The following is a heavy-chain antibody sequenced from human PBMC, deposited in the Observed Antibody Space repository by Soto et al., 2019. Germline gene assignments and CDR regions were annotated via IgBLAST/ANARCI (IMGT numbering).Heavy chain of an antibody. D-gene: IGHD5-12*01. CDR1: GASFSGYY. CDR3: ARGKWLRSSVDY. Sequence: SEPLSLTSAVYGASFSGYYWSWIRQPPGKGLEWIGEINHSGSTNYNPSLKSRVTISVDTSKNQFSLKLSSVTAADTAVYYCARGKWLRSSVDYWGQGTLVTVSS. J-gene: IGHJ4*02. V-gene: IGHV4-34*01. CDR2: INHSGST.